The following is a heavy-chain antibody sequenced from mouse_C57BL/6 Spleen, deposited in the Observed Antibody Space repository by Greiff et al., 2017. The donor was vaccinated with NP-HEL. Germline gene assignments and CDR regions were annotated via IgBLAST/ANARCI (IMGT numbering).Heavy chain of an antibody. CDR2: IYPGSGST. J-gene: IGHJ4*01. Sequence: QVQLQQPGAELVKPGASVKMSCKASGYTFTSYWITWVKQRPGQGLEWIGDIYPGSGSTNYNEKFKSKATLTVDTSSSTAYMQLSSLTSEDSAVYYCARGIYDGYYGYAMDYWGQGTSVTVSS. CDR1: GYTFTSYW. V-gene: IGHV1-55*01. D-gene: IGHD2-3*01. CDR3: ARGIYDGYYGYAMDY.